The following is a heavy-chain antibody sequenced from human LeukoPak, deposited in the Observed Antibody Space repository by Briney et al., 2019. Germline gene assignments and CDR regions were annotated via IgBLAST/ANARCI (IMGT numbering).Heavy chain of an antibody. J-gene: IGHJ3*02. Sequence: SETLSLTCTVSGGSISSYYWSWIRQPPGKGLEWIGYIYYSGSTNYNPSLKSRVTISVDTSKNQFSLKLSSVTAADTAVYYCARGGVATGGAFDIWGQGTMVTVSS. CDR1: GGSISSYY. CDR2: IYYSGST. D-gene: IGHD5-12*01. V-gene: IGHV4-59*01. CDR3: ARGGVATGGAFDI.